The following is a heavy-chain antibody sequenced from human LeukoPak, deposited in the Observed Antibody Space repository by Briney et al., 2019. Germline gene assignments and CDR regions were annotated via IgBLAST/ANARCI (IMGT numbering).Heavy chain of an antibody. Sequence: GGSLRLSCAASGLTFSTYWMMWVRQAPGTGLEWVATINQDGGETYYVDYLKGRFTISRDNAKNSLYLQMNSLRVEDTAVYYCARENHATGDYWGPGTLVTVSS. CDR3: ARENHATGDY. J-gene: IGHJ4*02. CDR1: GLTFSTYW. V-gene: IGHV3-7*03. CDR2: INQDGGET.